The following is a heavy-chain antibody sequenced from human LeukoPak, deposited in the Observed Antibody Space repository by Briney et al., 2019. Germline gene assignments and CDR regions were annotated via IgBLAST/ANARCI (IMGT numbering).Heavy chain of an antibody. D-gene: IGHD6-13*01. CDR2: MNPNSGNT. J-gene: IGHJ5*02. Sequence: ASVKVSCKASGYTFTSYDINWVRQATGQGLEWMGWMNPNSGNTGYAQKFQGRVTMTRNTSISTAYMELSRLRSEDTAVYYCARDGSSSWYWNGNWFDPWGQGTLVTVSS. CDR1: GYTFTSYD. V-gene: IGHV1-8*01. CDR3: ARDGSSSWYWNGNWFDP.